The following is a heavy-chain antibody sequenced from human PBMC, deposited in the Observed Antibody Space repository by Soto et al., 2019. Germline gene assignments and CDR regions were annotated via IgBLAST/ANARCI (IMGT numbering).Heavy chain of an antibody. CDR2: INHSGSS. CDR1: GGPFRGYY. CDR3: ARGRGFMSRNALDL. J-gene: IGHJ3*01. Sequence: QLQLQRRGAGLLRPSETLSLTCVVSGGPFRGYYWSWIRQSPGKGLEWNGEINHSGSSNSNPSLKSRVTISVDMSKTQFSMNLTSVTAADAAVYYCARGRGFMSRNALDLWGQGTRVIVSS. V-gene: IGHV4-34*01. D-gene: IGHD2-2*01.